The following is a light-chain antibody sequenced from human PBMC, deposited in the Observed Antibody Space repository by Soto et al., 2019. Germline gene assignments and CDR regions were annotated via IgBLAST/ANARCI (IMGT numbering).Light chain of an antibody. J-gene: IGLJ3*02. CDR3: CSYTSTTNWV. CDR2: EGS. V-gene: IGLV2-14*02. CDR1: SSDVGSYNL. Sequence: QSALTQPASVSGSPGQSITISCTGTSSDVGSYNLVSWYQQHPGKAPKLMIYEGSKRPSGVSNRFSGSKSGYTASLTISGLHTEDEADYYCCSYTSTTNWVFGGGTKLTVL.